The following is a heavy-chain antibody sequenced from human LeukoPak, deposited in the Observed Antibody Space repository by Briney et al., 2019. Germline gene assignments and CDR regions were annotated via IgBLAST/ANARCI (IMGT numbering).Heavy chain of an antibody. CDR1: GFAFSSYA. CDR2: ISGSGGST. J-gene: IGHJ4*02. D-gene: IGHD4-23*01. V-gene: IGHV3-23*01. CDR3: AKRPNYGGDNDY. Sequence: GGSLRLSCAASGFAFSSYAMSWVRQAPGKGLEWVSAISGSGGSTYYADSVKGRFTISRDNSKNTLYLQMNSLRAEDTAVYYCAKRPNYGGDNDYWGQGTLVTVSS.